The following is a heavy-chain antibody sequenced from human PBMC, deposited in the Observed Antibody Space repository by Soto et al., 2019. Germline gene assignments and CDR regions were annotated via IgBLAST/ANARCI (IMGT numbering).Heavy chain of an antibody. D-gene: IGHD3-10*01. J-gene: IGHJ3*02. CDR3: AKGGIGTMVRGVILHDAFDI. V-gene: IGHV3-30*18. CDR2: ISYDGSNK. CDR1: VFTFSSYG. Sequence: GGSLRLCCAASVFTFSSYGMHWVRQAPGKGLEWVAVISYDGSNKYYADSVKGRFTISRDNSKDTLYLQMNSLRAEDTAVYYCAKGGIGTMVRGVILHDAFDIWGQGTMVTVSS.